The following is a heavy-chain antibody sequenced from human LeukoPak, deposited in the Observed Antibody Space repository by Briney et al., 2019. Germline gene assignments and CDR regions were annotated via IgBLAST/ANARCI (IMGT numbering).Heavy chain of an antibody. CDR3: ARSGSSSWSSVFDH. J-gene: IGHJ4*02. CDR2: ISTFNDTT. D-gene: IGHD6-13*01. CDR1: VYILTSYG. Sequence: ASVKISCKASVYILTSYGITWVRQSPRHGLECMGRISTFNDTTVFADKSQGRVTMTTTTDTAYLTLRRLRSDDTAVYFCARSGSSSWSSVFDHWGQGTPVTVPS. V-gene: IGHV1-18*01.